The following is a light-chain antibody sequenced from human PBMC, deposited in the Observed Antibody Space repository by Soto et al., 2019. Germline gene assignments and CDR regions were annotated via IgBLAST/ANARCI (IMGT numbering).Light chain of an antibody. CDR2: EVS. J-gene: IGLJ1*01. CDR3: SSYAGSKSV. CDR1: SSDVGGYVY. Sequence: QSALTQPPSASGSPGQSVTISCAGTSSDVGGYVYVSWYQQHPGKVPKLVIYEVSKRPSGVPDRFSGSKSGNTASLTISGLQADDEADYYCSSYAGSKSVFGTGTKLTV. V-gene: IGLV2-8*01.